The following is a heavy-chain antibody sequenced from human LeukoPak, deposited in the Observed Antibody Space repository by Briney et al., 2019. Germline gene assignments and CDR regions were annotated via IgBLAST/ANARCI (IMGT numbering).Heavy chain of an antibody. Sequence: ASVKVSCTASGYTFTVYYIHWVRQTPGQGLEWMGWISPHSGGTNYAQKFHDRVTMTRDTSITTAYMQLSRLTSDDTAVYYCARGHTIFGVVITQWGQGTLVTVSS. D-gene: IGHD3-3*01. CDR2: ISPHSGGT. V-gene: IGHV1-2*02. CDR1: GYTFTVYY. J-gene: IGHJ4*02. CDR3: ARGHTIFGVVITQ.